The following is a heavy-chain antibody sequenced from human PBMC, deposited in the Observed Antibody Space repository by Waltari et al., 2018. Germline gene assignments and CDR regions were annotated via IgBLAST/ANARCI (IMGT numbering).Heavy chain of an antibody. CDR1: GFTFSDHY. CDR2: IRNKANSYTT. J-gene: IGHJ4*02. CDR3: ASHYVWGSYRHPDY. V-gene: IGHV3-72*01. D-gene: IGHD3-16*02. Sequence: EVQLVESGGGLVQPGGSLRLSCAASGFTFSDHYMDWVRQAPGKGLEWVGRIRNKANSYTTEYAASVKVIFTISSNDSKNSVYLQMNSLKTEDTAVYYCASHYVWGSYRHPDYWGQGTLVTVSS.